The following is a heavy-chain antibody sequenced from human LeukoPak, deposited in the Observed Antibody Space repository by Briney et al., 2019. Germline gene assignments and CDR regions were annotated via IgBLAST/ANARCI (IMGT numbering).Heavy chain of an antibody. CDR1: GGSISSSSYY. Sequence: PSERLSLTCTVSGGSISSSSYYSGWIRQPPGKGLEWIGSIYYSGSTNYNPSLKSRVTISVDTSKNQFSLKLNSVTAADTAIYYCARGNMWDYRRYYYYMDVWGKGTTVTVSS. D-gene: IGHD4-11*01. J-gene: IGHJ6*03. V-gene: IGHV4-39*07. CDR2: IYYSGST. CDR3: ARGNMWDYRRYYYYMDV.